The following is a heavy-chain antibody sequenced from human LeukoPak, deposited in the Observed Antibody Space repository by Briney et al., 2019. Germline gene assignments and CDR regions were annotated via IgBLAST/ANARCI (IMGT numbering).Heavy chain of an antibody. Sequence: PSETLSLTCTVSGGSISSSSYYWGWIRQPPGKGLEWIGSIYYSGSTYYNSSLKSRVTISVDTSKNQFSLKLSSVTAADTAVYYCARRLRGVIQYYFDYWGQGTLVTVSS. D-gene: IGHD3-10*01. CDR2: IYYSGST. J-gene: IGHJ4*02. CDR1: GGSISSSSYY. V-gene: IGHV4-39*01. CDR3: ARRLRGVIQYYFDY.